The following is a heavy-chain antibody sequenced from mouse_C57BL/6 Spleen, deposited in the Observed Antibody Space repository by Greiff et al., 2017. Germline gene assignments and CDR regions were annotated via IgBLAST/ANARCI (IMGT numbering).Heavy chain of an antibody. CDR3: ARTGDY. CDR1: GYTFTSYW. J-gene: IGHJ2*01. V-gene: IGHV1-50*01. Sequence: QVQLQQPGAELVKPGASVKLSCKASGYTFTSYWMQWVKQRPGQGLEWIGEIDPSDSYTNYNQKFKGKATMTVDKASSTAYMQLSSLTSEDSAVYYCARTGDYWGKGTTLTVSS. CDR2: IDPSDSYT.